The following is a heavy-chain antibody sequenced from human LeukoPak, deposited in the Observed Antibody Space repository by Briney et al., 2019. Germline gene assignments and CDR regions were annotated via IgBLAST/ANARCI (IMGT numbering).Heavy chain of an antibody. CDR2: ISSSGTIT. J-gene: IGHJ4*02. CDR3: ARGYMYAFDN. D-gene: IGHD2-8*01. Sequence: GGSLRLSCVASEFTFSHYTMNWVRQAPGRGLEWVSFISSSGTITYYADSVKGRFTISRDNAKNSVYLQMSSPRAEDTAFYYCARGYMYAFDNWGQGTQVTVSS. CDR1: EFTFSHYT. V-gene: IGHV3-48*04.